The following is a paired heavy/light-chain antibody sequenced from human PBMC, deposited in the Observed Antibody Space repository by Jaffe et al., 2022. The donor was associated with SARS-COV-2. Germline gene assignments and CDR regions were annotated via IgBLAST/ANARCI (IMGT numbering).Heavy chain of an antibody. V-gene: IGHV3-49*04. J-gene: IGHJ4*02. CDR1: GFTFGDYA. CDR3: SRVPTPDYYDSSTYYPHYYFDY. Sequence: EVQLVESGGDLLQPGRSLRLSCTASGFTFGDYAMSWVRQAPGKGLEWISFIRSYTYGGTTEYAASVKGRFTISRDDSKSIAYLQMNSLKTEDTAVYYCSRVPTPDYYDSSTYYPHYYFDYWGQGTLVTVSS. CDR2: IRSYTYGGTT. D-gene: IGHD3-22*01.
Light chain of an antibody. CDR2: AAS. CDR3: QQSYSTWT. V-gene: IGKV1-39*01. CDR1: QSISTY. J-gene: IGKJ1*01. Sequence: DIQMTQSPSSLSASVGDRVTITCRASQSISTYLNWYQQKPGKAPKLLIYAASSLQSGVPSRFGGSGSGTDFTLTISSLQPEDFATYYCQQSYSTWTFGQGTKVEIK.